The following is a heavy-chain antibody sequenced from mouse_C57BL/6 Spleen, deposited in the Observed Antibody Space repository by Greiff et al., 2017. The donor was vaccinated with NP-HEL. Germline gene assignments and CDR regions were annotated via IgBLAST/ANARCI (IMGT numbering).Heavy chain of an antibody. CDR1: GYAFTNYL. V-gene: IGHV1-54*01. CDR3: AGTTVVARYFDV. D-gene: IGHD1-1*01. Sequence: VQLQQSGAELVRPGTSVKVSCKASGYAFTNYLIEWVKQRPGQGLEWIGVINPGSGGTNYNEKFKGKATLTADKSSSTAYMQLSSLTSEDSAVYFCAGTTVVARYFDVWGTGTTVTVSS. J-gene: IGHJ1*03. CDR2: INPGSGGT.